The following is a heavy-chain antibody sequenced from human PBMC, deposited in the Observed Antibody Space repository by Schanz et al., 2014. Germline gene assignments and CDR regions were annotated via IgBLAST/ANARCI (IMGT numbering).Heavy chain of an antibody. CDR3: AALDYADSVT. Sequence: QVQLVQSEAEVKKPGSSVKVSCKASGGTFSSYTISWVRQAPGQGLEWMGRVIPILGVTHYAQKFQGRVTITADKSTTTAYMELDSLNSDGTAVYYCAALDYADSVTWGQGTLVTVSS. D-gene: IGHD4-17*01. CDR1: GGTFSSYT. CDR2: VIPILGVT. V-gene: IGHV1-69*02. J-gene: IGHJ5*02.